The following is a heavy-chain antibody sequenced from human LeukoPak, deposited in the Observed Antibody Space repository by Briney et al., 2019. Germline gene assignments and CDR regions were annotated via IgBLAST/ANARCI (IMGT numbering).Heavy chain of an antibody. CDR2: INTNTGNP. Sequence: GASVTVSCTASGYTFTSYAMNWVQQAPGQGLEWMGWINTNTGNPTYAQGFTGRFVFSLDTSVSTAYLQISSLKAEDTAVYYCARAHDYVWGSYRYGPNNFDYWGQGTLVTVSS. CDR1: GYTFTSYA. J-gene: IGHJ4*02. CDR3: ARAHDYVWGSYRYGPNNFDY. D-gene: IGHD3-16*02. V-gene: IGHV7-4-1*02.